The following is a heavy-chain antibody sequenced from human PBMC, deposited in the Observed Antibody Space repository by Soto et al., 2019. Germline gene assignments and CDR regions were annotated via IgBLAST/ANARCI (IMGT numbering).Heavy chain of an antibody. CDR2: IRRKANSYTT. D-gene: IGHD3-3*01. Sequence: EVQLVESGGGLVQPGGSLRLSCAASGLIFSDYHMDWVRQAPGKGLEWVGRIRRKANSYTTEYAASVKGRFTISRDDSKNSLYLQMNGLKIEDTAVYYCGILVGGSGGISGMDVWGQGTTVTVSS. CDR3: GILVGGSGGISGMDV. V-gene: IGHV3-72*01. J-gene: IGHJ6*02. CDR1: GLIFSDYH.